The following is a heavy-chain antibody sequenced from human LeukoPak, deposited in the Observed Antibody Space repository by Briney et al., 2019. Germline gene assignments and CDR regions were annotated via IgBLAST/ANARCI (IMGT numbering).Heavy chain of an antibody. CDR3: ARDLAGYSSGWAFDY. J-gene: IGHJ4*02. Sequence: SETLSLTCAVYGGSFSGYYWSWIRQPPGKGLEWIGEINHSGSTNYNPSLKSRVTISVDTSKNQFSLNLNSVTAADTALYYCARDLAGYSSGWAFDYWGQGILVTVSS. V-gene: IGHV4-34*01. CDR2: INHSGST. D-gene: IGHD6-19*01. CDR1: GGSFSGYY.